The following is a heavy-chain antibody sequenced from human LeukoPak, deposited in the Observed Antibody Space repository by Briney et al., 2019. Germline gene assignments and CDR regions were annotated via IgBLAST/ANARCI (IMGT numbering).Heavy chain of an antibody. CDR3: ARTSVDCLDC. CDR2: LNSSGGPT. CDR1: GFTFSDYY. J-gene: IGHJ4*02. Sequence: GGSLRLSCAASGFTFSDYYMSWFRQAPGKGLECISYLNSSGGPTYYADSVKGRFTVSGDNAKNSLFLQMNSLRVEDTAVYYCARTSVDCLDCRGQGTLVTVSS. D-gene: IGHD2-21*02. V-gene: IGHV3-11*04.